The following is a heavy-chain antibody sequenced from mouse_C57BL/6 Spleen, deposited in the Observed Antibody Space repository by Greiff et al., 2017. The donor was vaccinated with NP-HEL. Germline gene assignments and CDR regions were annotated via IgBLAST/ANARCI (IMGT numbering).Heavy chain of an antibody. J-gene: IGHJ1*03. CDR2: IDPEDGDT. D-gene: IGHD2-2*01. CDR3: ALGLRLYFDV. CDR1: GFNIKDYY. V-gene: IGHV14-1*01. Sequence: VQLQQSGAELVRPGASVKLSCTASGFNIKDYYMHWVKQRPEQGLEWIGRIDPEDGDTGYAPKFQGKATMTADKSSNTAYLVPRSLTSEATDVYYCALGLRLYFDVWGTGTTVTVSS.